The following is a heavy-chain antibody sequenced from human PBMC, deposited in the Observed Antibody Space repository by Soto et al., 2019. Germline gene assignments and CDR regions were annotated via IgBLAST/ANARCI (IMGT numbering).Heavy chain of an antibody. CDR2: IYYSGST. CDR1: GGSVSSGSYY. Sequence: QVQLQESGPGLVKPSETLSLTCTVSGGSVSSGSYYWSWIRQPPGKGLEWVGYIYYSGSTNYNPSLKSRVTISVDTSKNQFSLKLSSVTAADTAVYYCAREYGRATAYFDYWGQGTLVTVSS. CDR3: AREYGRATAYFDY. V-gene: IGHV4-61*01. D-gene: IGHD1-26*01. J-gene: IGHJ4*02.